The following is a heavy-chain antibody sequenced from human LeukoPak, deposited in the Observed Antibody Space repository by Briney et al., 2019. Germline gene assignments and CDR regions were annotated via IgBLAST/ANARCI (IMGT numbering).Heavy chain of an antibody. CDR2: ISSGSSYI. Sequence: GGSLRLSCAASGFTFSSYSMNWVRQAPGKGLEWVSSISSGSSYIYYADSVKGRFTISRDNAKNSLYLQMNSLRAEDTAVYYCARDLEEPTGYWGQGTLVTVSS. V-gene: IGHV3-21*01. CDR3: ARDLEEPTGY. J-gene: IGHJ4*02. CDR1: GFTFSSYS. D-gene: IGHD4-4*01.